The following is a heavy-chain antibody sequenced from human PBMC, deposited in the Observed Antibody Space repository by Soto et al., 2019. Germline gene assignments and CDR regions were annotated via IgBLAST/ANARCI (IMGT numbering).Heavy chain of an antibody. D-gene: IGHD3-3*01. J-gene: IGHJ4*02. Sequence: QVLLVESGGGVVQPGRSLRLSCAASEFTFSTYPMHWVRQAPGKGLEWVAVISYDEPNKYYADSVKGRFTLSRDNSKNTLYLQMNSLRADDTAVYYCARGASDFWGGYPEIHYFDYWGQGTLVTVSS. V-gene: IGHV3-30-3*01. CDR1: EFTFSTYP. CDR3: ARGASDFWGGYPEIHYFDY. CDR2: ISYDEPNK.